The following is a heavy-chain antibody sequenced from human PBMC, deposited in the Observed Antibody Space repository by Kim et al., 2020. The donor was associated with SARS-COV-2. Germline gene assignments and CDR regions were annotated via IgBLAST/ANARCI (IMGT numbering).Heavy chain of an antibody. V-gene: IGHV3-11*06. D-gene: IGHD3-22*01. CDR3: ARVTDYYDSSGLDP. Sequence: DSGTGRFTISRDNAKNSLYLQMNSLRAEDTAVSYCARVTDYYDSSGLDPWGQGTLVTVSS. J-gene: IGHJ5*02.